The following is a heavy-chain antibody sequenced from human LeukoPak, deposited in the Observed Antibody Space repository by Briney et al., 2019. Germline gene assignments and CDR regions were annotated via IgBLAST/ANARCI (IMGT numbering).Heavy chain of an antibody. V-gene: IGHV1-18*01. CDR3: ARAHSRRYWFDP. CDR2: ISAYNGNT. J-gene: IGHJ5*02. D-gene: IGHD6-13*01. Sequence: ASVKVPCKASGYTFTSYGISWVRQAPGQGLEWMGWISAYNGNTNYAQKLQGRVTMTTDTSTSTAYMELRSLRSDDTAVYYCARAHSRRYWFDPWGQGTLVTVSS. CDR1: GYTFTSYG.